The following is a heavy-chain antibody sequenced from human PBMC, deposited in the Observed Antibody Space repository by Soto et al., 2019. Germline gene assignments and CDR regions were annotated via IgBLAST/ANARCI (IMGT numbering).Heavy chain of an antibody. V-gene: IGHV4-30-4*01. J-gene: IGHJ4*02. D-gene: IGHD1-26*01. CDR3: AKVPVGATGRFDY. Sequence: NPSETLSLTXTVSGGSISSGDYYWSWIRQSPGKGLEWIGYIYYSGSTFYNPSLQSRISISIDTSKSQFSLKLNSVTAADTAVYYCAKVPVGATGRFDYWGQGTLVTVSS. CDR1: GGSISSGDYY. CDR2: IYYSGST.